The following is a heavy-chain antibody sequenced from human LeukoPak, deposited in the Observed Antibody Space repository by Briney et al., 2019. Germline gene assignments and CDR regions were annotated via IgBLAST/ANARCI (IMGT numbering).Heavy chain of an antibody. CDR1: GGSISSYY. V-gene: IGHV4-4*07. CDR3: ARDLRSGYYIHYFDY. D-gene: IGHD3-3*01. CDR2: IYTSGRT. Sequence: SETLSLTCTVSGGSISSYYWSWIRQPAGKGLEWIGRIYTSGRTNYNPSLKSRVTMSVDTSKNQFSLKLSSVTAADTAVYYCARDLRSGYYIHYFDYWGQGTLVTVSS. J-gene: IGHJ4*02.